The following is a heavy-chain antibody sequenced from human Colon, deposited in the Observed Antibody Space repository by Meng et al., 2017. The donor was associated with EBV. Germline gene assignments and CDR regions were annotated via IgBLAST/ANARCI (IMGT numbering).Heavy chain of an antibody. J-gene: IGHJ4*02. Sequence: VQPLQWGAGLLQPPETLSLTCSVFGGSLSGYYWSWIRQPPGKGLEWIGEINHSGNTNYNPSLKSRVTISLDKSKNHFSLKVNSVTAADTAVYYCARGKQDAWELLAYWGQGALVTVSS. V-gene: IGHV4-34*01. CDR2: INHSGNT. D-gene: IGHD1-26*01. CDR1: GGSLSGYY. CDR3: ARGKQDAWELLAY.